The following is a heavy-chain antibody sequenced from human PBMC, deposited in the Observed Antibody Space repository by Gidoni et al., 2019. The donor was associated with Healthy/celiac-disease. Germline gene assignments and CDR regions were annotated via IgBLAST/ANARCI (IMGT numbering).Heavy chain of an antibody. J-gene: IGHJ6*02. V-gene: IGHV1-18*04. CDR3: ARDSSGWREHYYYYGMDV. CDR1: GYTFTSHG. D-gene: IGHD6-19*01. Sequence: VQLVQSGAEVTKPGASVKVSCKASGYTFTSHGISWVRQAPGQELEWMGWISAYNDNTSYAHKLQGRVTMTTDTSTSTAYMELRSLRADDTAVYYCARDSSGWREHYYYYGMDVWGQGTTVTVSS. CDR2: ISAYNDNT.